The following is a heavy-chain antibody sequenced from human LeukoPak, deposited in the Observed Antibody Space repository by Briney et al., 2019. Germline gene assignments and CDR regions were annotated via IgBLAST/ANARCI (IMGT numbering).Heavy chain of an antibody. CDR2: IKQDGSEK. V-gene: IGHV3-7*01. D-gene: IGHD3-10*01. J-gene: IGHJ4*02. CDR1: GGSISSSNYY. Sequence: PSETLSLTCTVSGGSISSSNYYWGWIRQAPGKGLEWVANIKQDGSEKYYVDSVKGRFTISRDNAKNSLYLQMNSLRAEDTAVYYCATQSYGLFDYWGQGTLVTVSS. CDR3: ATQSYGLFDY.